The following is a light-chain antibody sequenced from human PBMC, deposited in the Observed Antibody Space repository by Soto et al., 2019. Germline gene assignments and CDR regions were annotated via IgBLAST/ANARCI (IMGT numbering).Light chain of an antibody. J-gene: IGLJ1*01. CDR1: SSDVGGYNY. CDR3: SSYTSSSTYV. V-gene: IGLV2-14*01. CDR2: EVS. Sequence: QSVLTQPASVSGSPGQSSTISCTGTSSDVGGYNYVSWYQQHPGKAPKLIIYEVSNRPSGVSNRFSGSKSGNTASLTISGLQAEDEADYYCSSYTSSSTYVFGTGTKLTVL.